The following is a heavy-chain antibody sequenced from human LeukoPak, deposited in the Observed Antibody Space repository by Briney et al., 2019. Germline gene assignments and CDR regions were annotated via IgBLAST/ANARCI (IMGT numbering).Heavy chain of an antibody. Sequence: SVKVSCKASGGTFSSYAISWVRQAPGQGLEWMGRIIPILGIANYAQKFQGRVTITADKSTSTAYMELSSLRSEDTAVYYCARGARTDHNWFDPWGQGTLVTVSS. CDR3: ARGARTDHNWFDP. V-gene: IGHV1-69*04. CDR1: GGTFSSYA. CDR2: IIPILGIA. J-gene: IGHJ5*02. D-gene: IGHD1-1*01.